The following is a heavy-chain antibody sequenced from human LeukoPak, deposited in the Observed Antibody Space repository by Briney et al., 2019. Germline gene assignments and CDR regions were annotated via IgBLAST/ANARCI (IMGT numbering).Heavy chain of an antibody. CDR1: GGSISSYY. CDR2: IYYSGST. J-gene: IGHJ4*02. CDR3: ARASGGTTRVDY. Sequence: SETLSLTCTVSGGSISSYYWSWIRQPPGKGLEWIGYIYYSGSTNYNPSLKSRVTISVDTSKNQLSLKLSSVTAADTAVYYCARASGGTTRVDYWGQGTLVTVSS. V-gene: IGHV4-59*01. D-gene: IGHD3-10*01.